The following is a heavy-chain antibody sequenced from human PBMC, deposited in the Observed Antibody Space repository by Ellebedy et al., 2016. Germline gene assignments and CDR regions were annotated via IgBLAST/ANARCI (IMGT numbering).Heavy chain of an antibody. CDR2: IYSGGGT. CDR3: ATLKKTPDSGSFDYFQD. CDR1: GFTVSYNY. V-gene: IGHV3-66*01. D-gene: IGHD1-26*01. Sequence: GESLKISCAASGFTVSYNYMGWVRQAPGRGLEWVSVIYSGGGTYYADSVTGRFTLSRDNSENTLFLQMNSLRAEDTAVYYCATLKKTPDSGSFDYFQDWGQGTLVSVSS. J-gene: IGHJ1*01.